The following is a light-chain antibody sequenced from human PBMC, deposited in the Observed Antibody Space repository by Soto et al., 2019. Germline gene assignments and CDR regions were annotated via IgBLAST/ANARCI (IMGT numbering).Light chain of an antibody. V-gene: IGKV3-20*01. CDR3: HHYCSSSYT. J-gene: IGKJ2*01. CDR2: GAS. Sequence: EIVLTQSPGTLSLSPGERATLSCRASQSVSSSYLAWYQQKPGQAPRLLIYGASSRATGIPDRFSGSGSGTHFPLTISRLDPEDFAVYYCHHYCSSSYTFRQGTKLQIK. CDR1: QSVSSSY.